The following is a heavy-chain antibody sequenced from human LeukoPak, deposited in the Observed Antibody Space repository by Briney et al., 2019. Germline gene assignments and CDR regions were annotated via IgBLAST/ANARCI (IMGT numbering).Heavy chain of an antibody. CDR1: GYTFTSYG. D-gene: IGHD2-2*01. CDR2: ISAYNGNT. V-gene: IGHV1-18*01. J-gene: IGHJ5*02. CDR3: AGDSLPEGYCSSTSCHNWFDP. Sequence: ASVKVSCKASGYTFTSYGISWVRQAPGQGLEWMGWISAYNGNTNYAQKLQGRVTMTTDTSTSTAYMELRSLRSDDTAVYYCAGDSLPEGYCSSTSCHNWFDPWGQGTLVTVSS.